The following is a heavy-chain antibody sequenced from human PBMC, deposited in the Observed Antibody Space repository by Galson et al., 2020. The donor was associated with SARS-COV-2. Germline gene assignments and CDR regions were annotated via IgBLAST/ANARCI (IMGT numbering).Heavy chain of an antibody. Sequence: LSLTCAASRFTFSSYWMSWVRQAPGKGLEWVSTIKQNGREKYYLDSVKGRFTISRDNANSSLYLQMNSLRVEDTAVYYCATAADCSGVGCYPRFDYWGQGTLVTVSS. J-gene: IGHJ4*02. CDR3: ATAADCSGVGCYPRFDY. CDR1: RFTFSSYW. CDR2: IKQNGREK. D-gene: IGHD2-15*01. V-gene: IGHV3-7*01.